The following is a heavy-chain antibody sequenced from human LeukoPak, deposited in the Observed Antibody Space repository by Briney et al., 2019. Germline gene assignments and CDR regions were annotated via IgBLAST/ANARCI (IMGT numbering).Heavy chain of an antibody. CDR2: ITNSGGST. Sequence: GGSLRLSCAASGFTFSSYVMSWVRQAPGKGLEWVSTITNSGGSTYYADSVKGRFTISRDSSKNTLYLQMNSLRAEDTAVYYCAKRIEGYFDYWGQGTLVTVSS. V-gene: IGHV3-23*01. D-gene: IGHD2/OR15-2a*01. J-gene: IGHJ4*02. CDR1: GFTFSSYV. CDR3: AKRIEGYFDY.